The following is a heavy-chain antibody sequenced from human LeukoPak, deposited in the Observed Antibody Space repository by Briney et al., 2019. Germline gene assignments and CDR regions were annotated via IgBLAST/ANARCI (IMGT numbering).Heavy chain of an antibody. D-gene: IGHD6-13*01. J-gene: IGHJ4*02. CDR2: INASNGNT. CDR3: ARAVEGSSWYNY. Sequence: GASVKVSCKASGYTFTSYAMHWVRQAPGQRLEWMRWINASNGNTKYSQKFQGRVTITRDTSASTAYMELSSLRSEDTAVYYCARAVEGSSWYNYWGQGTLVTVSS. V-gene: IGHV1-3*01. CDR1: GYTFTSYA.